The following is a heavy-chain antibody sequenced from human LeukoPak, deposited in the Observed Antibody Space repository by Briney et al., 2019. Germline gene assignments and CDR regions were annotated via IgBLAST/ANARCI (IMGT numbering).Heavy chain of an antibody. CDR1: GGTFSSYA. Sequence: ASVKVSCKASGGTFSSYAISWVRQAPGQGLEWMGGIIPIFGTANYAQKFQGRVTITTDESTSTAYMELSSLRSEDTAVYYCGIGYCSSTSCPFDYWGQGTLVTASS. V-gene: IGHV1-69*05. CDR2: IIPIFGTA. CDR3: GIGYCSSTSCPFDY. D-gene: IGHD2-2*01. J-gene: IGHJ4*02.